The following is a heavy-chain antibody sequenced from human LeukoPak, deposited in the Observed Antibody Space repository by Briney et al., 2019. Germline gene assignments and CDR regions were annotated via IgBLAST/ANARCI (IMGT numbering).Heavy chain of an antibody. D-gene: IGHD2-15*01. V-gene: IGHV6-1*01. CDR3: ARDGTWRLDY. CDR2: TYYRSKWYY. J-gene: IGHJ4*02. Sequence: SQTLSLTCAISGDTVSSNSAAWNWIRQSPSGGLEWLGRTYYRSKWYYDYALSVKSRSTINPDTSENQFSLQLNSVTPDDTAVYYCARDGTWRLDYWGQGILVTVSS. CDR1: GDTVSSNSAA.